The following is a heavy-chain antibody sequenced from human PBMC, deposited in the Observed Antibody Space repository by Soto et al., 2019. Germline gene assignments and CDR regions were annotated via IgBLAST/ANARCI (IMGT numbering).Heavy chain of an antibody. CDR2: IYWNDDK. CDR1: GFSLSTSGVG. Sequence: QITLKESGPTLVKPTQTLTLTCTFSGFSLSTSGVGVGWLRQPPGKALEWLALIYWNDDKRYSPSLKSRLTTTKDTSKNQVVLTMTNMDPVDTATYYCAHRPLIQPGEIRANGYYFDYWGQGTLVTVSS. D-gene: IGHD3-16*01. J-gene: IGHJ4*02. V-gene: IGHV2-5*01. CDR3: AHRPLIQPGEIRANGYYFDY.